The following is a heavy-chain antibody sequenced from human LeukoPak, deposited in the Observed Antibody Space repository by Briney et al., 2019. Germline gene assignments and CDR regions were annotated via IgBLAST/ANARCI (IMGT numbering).Heavy chain of an antibody. V-gene: IGHV1-2*02. J-gene: IGHJ4*02. CDR2: INPNSGGT. Sequence: ASVKVSCKASGYTFTGYYMHWVRQAPGQGLEWMGWINPNSGGTDYAQKFQGRVTMTRDTSISTSYMELRWLGSDDTAVYYCARGGYCRSGNCFILAAEFDYWGQGTLVTVSP. CDR1: GYTFTGYY. D-gene: IGHD2-2*01. CDR3: ARGGYCRSGNCFILAAEFDY.